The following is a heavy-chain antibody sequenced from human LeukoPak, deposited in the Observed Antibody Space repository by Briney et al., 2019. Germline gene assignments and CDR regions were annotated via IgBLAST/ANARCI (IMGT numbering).Heavy chain of an antibody. CDR1: GGTFSSYA. D-gene: IGHD6-19*01. CDR3: ATHPTRYSSGWYDY. J-gene: IGHJ4*02. V-gene: IGHV1-69*06. Sequence: EASVKVSCKASGGTFSSYAISWVRQAPGQGLEWMGGIIPIFGTANYAQKFQGRVTITADKSTSTAYMELSSLRSEDTAVYYCATHPTRYSSGWYDYWGQGTLVTVSS. CDR2: IIPIFGTA.